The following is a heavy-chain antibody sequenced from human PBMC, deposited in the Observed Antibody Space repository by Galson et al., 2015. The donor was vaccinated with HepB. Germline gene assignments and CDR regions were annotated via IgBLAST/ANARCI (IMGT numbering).Heavy chain of an antibody. J-gene: IGHJ3*02. CDR3: ARPYSSGSSNWDAFDI. CDR1: GYTFTSYG. Sequence: SVKVSCKASGYTFTSYGVSWVRRAPGQGLEWMGGIIPIFGIANYAQKFQGRVTITADESTSTAYMELSSLRSEDTAVYYCARPYSSGSSNWDAFDIWGQGTMVTVSS. V-gene: IGHV1-69*13. D-gene: IGHD3-22*01. CDR2: IIPIFGIA.